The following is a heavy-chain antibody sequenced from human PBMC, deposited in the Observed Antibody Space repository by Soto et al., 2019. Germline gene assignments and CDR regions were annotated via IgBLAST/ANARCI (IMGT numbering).Heavy chain of an antibody. CDR3: ARDPSGYWWEQRSLGY. Sequence: QVQLVQSGAEVKKPGSSVKVSCKASGGTFSSYAISWVRQAPGQGLEWMGGIIPIFGTANYAHKFQGRVTITADESTSTADMGLGSLRSEATGVYYCARDPSGYWWEQRSLGYWGQGTLVTVSS. CDR2: IIPIFGTA. CDR1: GGTFSSYA. J-gene: IGHJ4*02. V-gene: IGHV1-69*12. D-gene: IGHD2-15*01.